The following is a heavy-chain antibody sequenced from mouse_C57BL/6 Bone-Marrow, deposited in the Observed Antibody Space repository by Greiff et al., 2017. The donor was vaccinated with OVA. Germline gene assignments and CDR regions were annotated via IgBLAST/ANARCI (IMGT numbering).Heavy chain of an antibody. J-gene: IGHJ3*01. D-gene: IGHD2-2*01. CDR3: ARGGYGRAFAY. V-gene: IGHV1-69*01. CDR1: GSTFPSCW. Sequence: QVQLQQPGAELVMPGASVKLSYKTSGSTFPSCWMHWVQQRPGQGLEWRGEREKKERYTNYNQNFKGKSTLTVDKSSSTAYMQLSSLTSEDSAVYYCARGGYGRAFAYWGQGTLVTVSA. CDR2: REKKERYT.